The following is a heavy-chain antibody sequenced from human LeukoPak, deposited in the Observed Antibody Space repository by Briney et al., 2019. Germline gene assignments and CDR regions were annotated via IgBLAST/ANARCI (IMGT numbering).Heavy chain of an antibody. CDR3: ARGVGARAGYYYYGMDV. J-gene: IGHJ6*02. V-gene: IGHV1-46*01. CDR2: INPSGGST. D-gene: IGHD1-26*01. Sequence: ASVKVSCKASGYTFTSYYMHWVRQAPGQGLEWMGIINPSGGSTSYAQKFQGRVTMTRDTSTGTAYMELRSLRSDDTAVYYCARGVGARAGYYYYGMDVWGQGTTVTVSS. CDR1: GYTFTSYY.